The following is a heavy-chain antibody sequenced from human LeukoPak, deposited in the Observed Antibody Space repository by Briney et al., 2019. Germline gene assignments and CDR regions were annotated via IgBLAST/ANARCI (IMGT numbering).Heavy chain of an antibody. CDR1: GGSISSGGYY. J-gene: IGHJ6*03. V-gene: IGHV4-31*03. Sequence: SETLSLTCTVSGGSISSGGYYWSWIRQHPGEGLEWIGYIYYSGSTYYNPSLKSRVTISVDTSKNQFSLKLSSVTAADTAVYYCARAPPPTYSSSSYYYYYMDVWGKGTTVTVSS. CDR3: ARAPPPTYSSSSYYYYYMDV. D-gene: IGHD6-6*01. CDR2: IYYSGST.